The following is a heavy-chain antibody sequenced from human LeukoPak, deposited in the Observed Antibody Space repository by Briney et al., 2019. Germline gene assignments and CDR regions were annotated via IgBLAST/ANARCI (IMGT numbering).Heavy chain of an antibody. CDR1: GDSINGFY. D-gene: IGHD5-18*01. CDR2: IYYSGNT. Sequence: PSENLSLTCTVSGDSINGFYWNWIRQPPGKGLEWIGYIYYSGNTNYNPSLKSRVTMSVDTSTNQFSLKLSSVTAADTAVYYCASSKTPWIQLWFFDIWGQGTMVTVSS. J-gene: IGHJ3*02. V-gene: IGHV4-59*01. CDR3: ASSKTPWIQLWFFDI.